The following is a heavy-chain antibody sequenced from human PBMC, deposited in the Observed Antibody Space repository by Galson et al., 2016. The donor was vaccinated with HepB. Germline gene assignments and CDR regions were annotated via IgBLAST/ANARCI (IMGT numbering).Heavy chain of an antibody. CDR2: VSHSSTYV. CDR1: GSTFDSYT. Sequence: SLRLSCAASGSTFDSYTMNWLRQAPGKGLEWVSSVSHSSTYVYYADSVEGRFTISRDNAKNSLYLEMNSLRVEDTAVFYCARSLGWYFDVWGRGTLVTVSS. V-gene: IGHV3-21*01. J-gene: IGHJ2*01. CDR3: ARSLGWYFDV. D-gene: IGHD6-6*01.